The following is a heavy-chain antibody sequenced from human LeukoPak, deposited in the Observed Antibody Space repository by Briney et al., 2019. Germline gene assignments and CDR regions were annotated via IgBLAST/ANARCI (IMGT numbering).Heavy chain of an antibody. V-gene: IGHV1-3*01. CDR2: INAGNGDT. Sequence: GASVKVSCKSSGYTFTSYAMHWVRQAPGQKLEWMGWINAGNGDTKYSQKFQGRVTITRDTSASTACMELSSLRSEDTAVYYCARCGPGSTSCYNKGNIGMDVWGKGTTVTVSS. CDR3: ARCGPGSTSCYNKGNIGMDV. CDR1: GYTFTSYA. D-gene: IGHD2-2*02. J-gene: IGHJ6*04.